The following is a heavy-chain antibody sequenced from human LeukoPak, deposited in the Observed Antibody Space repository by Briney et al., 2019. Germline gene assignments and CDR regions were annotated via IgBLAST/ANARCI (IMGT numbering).Heavy chain of an antibody. J-gene: IGHJ4*02. Sequence: GGSLRLSCATSGFNFDRYTIHWVRQAPGKGLEWVSLAGWAGGTTFYSDSVRGRFTISRDSARKSVYLQMNSLTTDDPAFYFCAKELDTMFFDYWGQGELVTVSS. V-gene: IGHV3-43*01. CDR2: AGWAGGTT. CDR1: GFNFDRYT. CDR3: AKELDTMFFDY. D-gene: IGHD3-10*02.